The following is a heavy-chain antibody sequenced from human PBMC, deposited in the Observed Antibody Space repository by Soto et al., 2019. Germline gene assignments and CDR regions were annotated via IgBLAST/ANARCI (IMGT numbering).Heavy chain of an antibody. CDR3: ARGLGYCSGGSCYLGGY. CDR2: INHSGST. J-gene: IGHJ4*02. D-gene: IGHD2-15*01. CDR1: GGSFRGYY. Sequence: PSETLALTCAVYGGSFRGYYWSWIRQPPGKGLEWIGEINHSGSTNYNPSLKSRVTISVDTSKNQFSLKLSSVTAADTAVYYCARGLGYCSGGSCYLGGYWGQGTLVTVSS. V-gene: IGHV4-34*01.